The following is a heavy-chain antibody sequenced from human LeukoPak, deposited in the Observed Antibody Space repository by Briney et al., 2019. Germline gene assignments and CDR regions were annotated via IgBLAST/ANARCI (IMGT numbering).Heavy chain of an antibody. CDR3: ARRRSGYYLWWFDP. V-gene: IGHV1-8*03. CDR2: MNPNSGNT. Sequence: ASVKVSCKASGYTFTSYDINWVRQATGQGLEWMGWMNPNSGNTGYAQKFQGRVTITRNTSISTAYMELSSLRSEDTAVYYCARRRSGYYLWWFDPWGQGTLVTVSS. D-gene: IGHD3-3*01. CDR1: GYTFTSYD. J-gene: IGHJ5*02.